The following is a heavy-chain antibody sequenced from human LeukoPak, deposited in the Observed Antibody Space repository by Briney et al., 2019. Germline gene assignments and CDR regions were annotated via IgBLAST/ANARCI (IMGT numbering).Heavy chain of an antibody. Sequence: SVKVSCKASGGTFSTYSMNWVRQAPGQGLEWMGTIMPIFGTANYAQKFQGRVTITADESTSTAYMELSSLRSEDTAVYYCATLGYDSSGYYLDYWGQGTLVTVSS. V-gene: IGHV1-69*13. D-gene: IGHD3-22*01. CDR2: IMPIFGTA. CDR3: ATLGYDSSGYYLDY. J-gene: IGHJ4*02. CDR1: GGTFSTYS.